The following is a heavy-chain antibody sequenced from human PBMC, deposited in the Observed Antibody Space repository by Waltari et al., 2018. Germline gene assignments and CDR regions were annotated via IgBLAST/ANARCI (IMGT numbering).Heavy chain of an antibody. D-gene: IGHD2-2*01. Sequence: QVQLVQSGAEVKKPGSSVKVSCKASGGTFSSYAISWVRQAPGHGLEWMGRIIPILGIANYAQKFQGRVTITADKSTSTAYMELSSLRSEDTAVYYCARNSRYCSSTSCNYWYFDLWGRGTLVTVSS. CDR3: ARNSRYCSSTSCNYWYFDL. V-gene: IGHV1-69*09. CDR2: IIPILGIA. CDR1: GGTFSSYA. J-gene: IGHJ2*01.